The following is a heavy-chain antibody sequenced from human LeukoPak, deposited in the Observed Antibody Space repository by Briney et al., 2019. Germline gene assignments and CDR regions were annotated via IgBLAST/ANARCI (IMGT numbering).Heavy chain of an antibody. D-gene: IGHD6-19*01. V-gene: IGHV6-1*01. CDR2: TYYRYKWYN. CDR1: GDSVSSKNGA. J-gene: IGHJ4*02. CDR3: ARDFGTTGWPTFDY. Sequence: SQTLSLTCVVSGDSVSSKNGAWNWIRQSPSRGLEWLGRTYYRYKWYNDYAESMEGRMTISQDTSKNQYSLHLNSVTPDDTAVYYCARDFGTTGWPTFDYWGQGTLVTVSS.